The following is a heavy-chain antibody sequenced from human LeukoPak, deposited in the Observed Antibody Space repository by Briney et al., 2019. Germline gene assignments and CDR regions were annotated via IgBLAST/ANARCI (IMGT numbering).Heavy chain of an antibody. J-gene: IGHJ4*02. CDR1: GFTFSSYS. V-gene: IGHV3-21*01. Sequence: GGSLSLSCAASGFTFSSYSMNWVRQAPGKGLEWVSSISSSSSYIYYADSVKGRFTISRDNAKNSLYLQMNSLRAEDTAVYYCARDPGFGYSGYDYDYWGQGTLVTVSS. CDR2: ISSSSSYI. D-gene: IGHD5-12*01. CDR3: ARDPGFGYSGYDYDY.